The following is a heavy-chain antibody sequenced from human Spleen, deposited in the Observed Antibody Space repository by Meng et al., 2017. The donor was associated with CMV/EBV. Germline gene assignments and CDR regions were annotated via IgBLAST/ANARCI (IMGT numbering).Heavy chain of an antibody. CDR3: ARDRRYWNYDDY. J-gene: IGHJ4*02. CDR1: GFTFSSYA. Sequence: GESLKISCAASGFTFSSYAMSWVRQAPGKGLEWVSAISGSGGSTYYADSVKGRFTISRDNAKNTLYLQMSSLRAEDTAVYYCARDRRYWNYDDYWGQGTLVTVSS. V-gene: IGHV3-23*01. D-gene: IGHD1-1*01. CDR2: ISGSGGST.